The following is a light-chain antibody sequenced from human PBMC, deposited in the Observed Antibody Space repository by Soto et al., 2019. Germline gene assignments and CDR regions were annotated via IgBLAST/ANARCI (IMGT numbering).Light chain of an antibody. CDR2: LGS. J-gene: IGKJ2*01. CDR1: QSLLHSNGYNY. V-gene: IGKV2-28*01. Sequence: DIVMTQSPLSLPVTPGEPATISCRSSQSLLHSNGYNYLDWYLQKPGLSPQLLISLGSNRASGVTDGFSGSGSGTDFTLKISRVEAEDVGVYYCMQALQTPYTFGQGTKLEIK. CDR3: MQALQTPYT.